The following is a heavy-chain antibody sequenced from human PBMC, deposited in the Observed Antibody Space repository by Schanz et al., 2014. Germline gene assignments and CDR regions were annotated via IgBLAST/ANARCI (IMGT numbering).Heavy chain of an antibody. V-gene: IGHV3-11*04. CDR2: ISDSGDST. Sequence: VQLVDSGGGLVKPGGSLRLSCAASGFTFSDYYMTWIRQAPGKGLEWVSDISDSGDSTHYADSVKGRFTISRDNAKNSLFLQMNSLSAEDTAVYYCATEGPRGTRHPINYYYAMDNWGQGTKVTV. D-gene: IGHD6-6*01. CDR3: ATEGPRGTRHPINYYYAMDN. J-gene: IGHJ6*02. CDR1: GFTFSDYY.